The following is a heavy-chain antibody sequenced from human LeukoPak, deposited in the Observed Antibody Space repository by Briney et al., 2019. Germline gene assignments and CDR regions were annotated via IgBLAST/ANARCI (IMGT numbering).Heavy chain of an antibody. Sequence: GGSLRLSCAASGFTFTTYDMTWVRQAPGKGLEWVSGISGSGRTTNYADSVKGRFTISRDNSKNTLFLQMNNLRAEDTAVYYCAKVIYCSSTSCYEVDYWGQGTLVTVSS. V-gene: IGHV3-23*01. D-gene: IGHD2-2*01. CDR2: ISGSGRTT. CDR3: AKVIYCSSTSCYEVDY. J-gene: IGHJ4*02. CDR1: GFTFTTYD.